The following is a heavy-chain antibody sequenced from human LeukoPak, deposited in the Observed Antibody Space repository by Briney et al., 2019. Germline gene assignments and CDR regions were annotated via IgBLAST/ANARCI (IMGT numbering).Heavy chain of an antibody. CDR3: ASLLVRGLIDY. Sequence: SVKVSCKASGGTFSSYAISWVRQAPGQGLEWMGRIIPILGIANYAQKFQGRVTITADKSTSTAYMELSSLRAEDTAVYYCASLLVRGLIDYWGQGTLVTVSS. V-gene: IGHV1-69*04. CDR2: IIPILGIA. D-gene: IGHD3-10*01. J-gene: IGHJ4*02. CDR1: GGTFSSYA.